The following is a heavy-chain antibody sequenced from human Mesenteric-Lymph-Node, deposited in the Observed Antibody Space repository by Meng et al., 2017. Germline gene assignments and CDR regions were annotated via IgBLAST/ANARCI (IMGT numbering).Heavy chain of an antibody. Sequence: QGQLQQWGAGLLKPSETLSLTCAVYGGSFSGYYWSWIRQPPGKGLEWIGYIHHSGSAYYNPSLKSRVSISVDTSKNQFSLNLNSMTAADTAVYYCASFDHIPRRNYFDYWGQGTLVTVSS. J-gene: IGHJ4*02. CDR3: ASFDHIPRRNYFDY. D-gene: IGHD2-21*01. V-gene: IGHV4-34*01. CDR1: GGSFSGYY. CDR2: IHHSGSA.